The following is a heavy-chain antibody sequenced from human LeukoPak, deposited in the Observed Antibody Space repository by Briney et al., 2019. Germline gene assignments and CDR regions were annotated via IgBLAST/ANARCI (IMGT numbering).Heavy chain of an antibody. Sequence: GGSLRLSCAASGFTFSSYEMNWVRQAPGKGLERVSYISISGSTIYYADSVKGRFTISRDNAKNSLYLQMNSLRAADTAIYYCARGADIVVVVAATYYFDYWGQGTLVTVSS. CDR1: GFTFSSYE. J-gene: IGHJ4*02. CDR2: ISISGSTI. V-gene: IGHV3-48*03. D-gene: IGHD2-15*01. CDR3: ARGADIVVVVAATYYFDY.